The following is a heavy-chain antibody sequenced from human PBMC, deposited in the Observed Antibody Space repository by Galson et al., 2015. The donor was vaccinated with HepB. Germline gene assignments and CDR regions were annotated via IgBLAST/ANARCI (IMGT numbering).Heavy chain of an antibody. J-gene: IGHJ4*02. Sequence: SLRLSCAASGFTFSSSTMNWVRQAPGKGLEWVSSISSRSSYIYYADSLKGRFTISRDNARNSLYLQINSLRADDTAIYYCVREDRSHCDYWGQGTLVTVSS. CDR2: ISSRSSYI. CDR3: VREDRSHCDY. V-gene: IGHV3-21*01. CDR1: GFTFSSST. D-gene: IGHD2-21*01.